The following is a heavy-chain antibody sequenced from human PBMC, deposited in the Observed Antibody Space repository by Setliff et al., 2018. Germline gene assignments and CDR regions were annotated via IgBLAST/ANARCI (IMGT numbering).Heavy chain of an antibody. D-gene: IGHD6-19*01. Sequence: SETLSLTCTVSGGSISSYYWSWIRQPPGKGLEWIGYIYYSGSTNYNPPLKSRVTISVDTSKNQFSLKLSSVTAAGTAVYYCARAGLGYSSGWYGHDAFDIWGQGTMVTVSS. CDR2: IYYSGST. CDR1: GGSISSYY. V-gene: IGHV4-59*01. CDR3: ARAGLGYSSGWYGHDAFDI. J-gene: IGHJ3*02.